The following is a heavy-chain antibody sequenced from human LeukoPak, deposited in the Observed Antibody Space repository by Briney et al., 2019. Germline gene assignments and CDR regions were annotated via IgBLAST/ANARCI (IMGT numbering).Heavy chain of an antibody. V-gene: IGHV4-61*02. D-gene: IGHD2-2*01. J-gene: IGHJ5*02. CDR2: IYTSGST. Sequence: SETLSLTCTVSGGSISSGSYYWSWIRQPAGKGLEWIGRIYTSGSTYYNPSLKSRVTISVDTSKNQFSLKLSSVTAADTAVYYCAREEDCSSTSCTPHNWFDPWGQGTLVTVSS. CDR3: AREEDCSSTSCTPHNWFDP. CDR1: GGSISSGSYY.